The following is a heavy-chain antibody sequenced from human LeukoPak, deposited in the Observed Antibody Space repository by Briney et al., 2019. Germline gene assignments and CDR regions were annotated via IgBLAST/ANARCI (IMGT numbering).Heavy chain of an antibody. CDR3: ARARSYDSSGYPDY. D-gene: IGHD3-22*01. CDR1: GGSFSGYY. V-gene: IGHV4-34*01. Sequence: KPSGTLSLTCAVYGGSFSGYYWSWIRQPPGKGLEWIGEINHSGSTNYNPSLKSRVTISVDTSKNQFSLKLSSVTAADTAVYYCARARSYDSSGYPDYWGQGTLVTVSS. J-gene: IGHJ4*02. CDR2: INHSGST.